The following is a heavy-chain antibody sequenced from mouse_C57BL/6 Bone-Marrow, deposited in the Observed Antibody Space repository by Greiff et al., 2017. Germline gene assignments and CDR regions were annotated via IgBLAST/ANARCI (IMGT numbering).Heavy chain of an antibody. D-gene: IGHD2-3*01. CDR3: SSFDGNYFDF. V-gene: IGHV14-4*01. CDR2: IDPGIGDT. J-gene: IGHJ2*01. Sequence: VQLKQSGAELVRPGASVELSCTASGFNIKDDYIHWVKQRPEQGLEWIGWIDPGIGDTEYASKFQGKATIPSDTSSNTAYLQLSSLTSEDTAVYYCSSFDGNYFDFWGQGTPLTVAS. CDR1: GFNIKDDY.